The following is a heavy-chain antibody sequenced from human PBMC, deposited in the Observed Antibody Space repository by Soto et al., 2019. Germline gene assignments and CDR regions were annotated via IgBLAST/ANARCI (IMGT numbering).Heavy chain of an antibody. CDR1: GYTFTSYD. CDR2: MNPNSGNT. D-gene: IGHD6-19*01. CDR3: ARALYSRGWRWFDY. J-gene: IGHJ4*02. V-gene: IGHV1-8*01. Sequence: QVQLVQSGAEVKKPGASVKVSCKASGYTFTSYDINWVRQATGQGLEWMGWMNPNSGNTGYAQKFQGRVTMTRNTSISTAHMQLSSLRSEDTAVYYCARALYSRGWRWFDYWGQGTLVTVSS.